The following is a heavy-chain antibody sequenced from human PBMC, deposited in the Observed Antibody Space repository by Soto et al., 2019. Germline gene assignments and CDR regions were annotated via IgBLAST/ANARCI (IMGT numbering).Heavy chain of an antibody. J-gene: IGHJ6*03. V-gene: IGHV4-39*01. CDR1: GGSISSSSYY. CDR2: IYYSGST. CDR3: AIIAAAGRTYYYYYYMDV. Sequence: SETLSLTCTVSGGSISSSSYYWGWIRQPPGKGLEWIGSIYYSGSTYHNPSLKSRVTISVDTSKNQFSLKLSSVTAADTAVYYCAIIAAAGRTYYYYYYMDVWGKGTTVTVSS. D-gene: IGHD6-13*01.